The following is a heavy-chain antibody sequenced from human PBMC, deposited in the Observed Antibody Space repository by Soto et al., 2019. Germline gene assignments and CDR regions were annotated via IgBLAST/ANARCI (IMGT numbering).Heavy chain of an antibody. CDR3: ARDLLKYSSSSESGYYYYMDV. CDR1: GFTFSSYS. D-gene: IGHD6-6*01. CDR2: ISSSSSYI. J-gene: IGHJ6*03. Sequence: GGSLRLSCAASGFTFSSYSMNWVRQAPGKGLEWVSSISSSSSYIYYADSVKGRFTISRDNAKNSLYLQMNSLRAEDTAVYYCARDLLKYSSSSESGYYYYMDVWGKGTTVTVSS. V-gene: IGHV3-21*01.